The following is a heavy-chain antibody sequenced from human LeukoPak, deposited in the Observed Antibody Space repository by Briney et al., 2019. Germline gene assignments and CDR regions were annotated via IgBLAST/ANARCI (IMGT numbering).Heavy chain of an antibody. CDR1: GYTFTGYH. CDR3: ARDQGSLTRSWYTGY. Sequence: ASVKVSCKASGYTFTGYHIHWVQQAPGQGLEWMGRINPYSGDTNFAQKFQGRATMTRDTSITTAYMDLSSLTPDDTAVYFCARDQGSLTRSWYTGYWGQGTQVTVSS. J-gene: IGHJ4*02. D-gene: IGHD6-13*01. CDR2: INPYSGDT. V-gene: IGHV1-2*06.